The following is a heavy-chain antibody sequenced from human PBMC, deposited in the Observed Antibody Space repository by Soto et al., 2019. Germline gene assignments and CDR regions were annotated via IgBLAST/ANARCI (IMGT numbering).Heavy chain of an antibody. J-gene: IGHJ4*02. D-gene: IGHD3-3*01. CDR1: GVSISSNY. CDR3: AKGGDLGIFLYFDY. CDR2: IYYNGRT. Sequence: TLSLTCTVSGVSISSNYWSWIRQPPGKGLEWIGYIYYNGRTNYNPSLKSRVTISVDTSKKQFSLNLTSVTAADTAVYYCAKGGDLGIFLYFDYWGQGALVTVSS. V-gene: IGHV4-59*01.